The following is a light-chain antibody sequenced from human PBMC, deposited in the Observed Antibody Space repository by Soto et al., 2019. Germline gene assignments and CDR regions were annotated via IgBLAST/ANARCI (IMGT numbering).Light chain of an antibody. CDR3: QQRSNGPFT. Sequence: EIVLTQSPATLSLSPGERATLSCRASQSVSSYLAWYQQKPGQAPRRLIYDASNRATGIPARFSGSGSGTDFTLTISSLEPEDFAVYYCQQRSNGPFTFGPGTKVDIK. CDR1: QSVSSY. CDR2: DAS. J-gene: IGKJ3*01. V-gene: IGKV3-11*01.